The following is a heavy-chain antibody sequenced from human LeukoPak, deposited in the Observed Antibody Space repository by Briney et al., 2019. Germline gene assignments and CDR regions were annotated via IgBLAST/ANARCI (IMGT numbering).Heavy chain of an antibody. CDR1: ESTFGGNW. CDR3: TRDLMDYDVSTGLHHYYMDV. J-gene: IGHJ6*02. CDR2: KTADGGNI. V-gene: IGHV3-74*01. D-gene: IGHD3-9*01. Sequence: GGPLNPPCEPPESTFGGNWSHWFHKDPRKGWVGAHRKTADGGNINYADSVRGRFTISRDNAKNTLYLQMNTLRVEDTAVYYCTRDLMDYDVSTGLHHYYMDVWGQGTTVTVSS.